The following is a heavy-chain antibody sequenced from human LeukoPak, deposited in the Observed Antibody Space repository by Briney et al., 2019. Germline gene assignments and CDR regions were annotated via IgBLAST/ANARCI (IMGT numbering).Heavy chain of an antibody. Sequence: GGSLRLSCLASGFTVSTYAMSWVRQAPGQGLEWVSGISGGGGITYCADSGKGRFTVSKDNSKNTLSLKMNSLRPEDTAVYYGAKGSTTGTTGGSFDPWGQGALVTVSS. CDR2: ISGGGGIT. V-gene: IGHV3-23*01. J-gene: IGHJ5*02. D-gene: IGHD1-1*01. CDR1: GFTVSTYA. CDR3: AKGSTTGTTGGSFDP.